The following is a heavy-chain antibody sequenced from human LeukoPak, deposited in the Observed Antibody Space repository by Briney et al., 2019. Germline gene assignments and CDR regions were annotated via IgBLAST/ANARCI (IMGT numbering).Heavy chain of an antibody. CDR1: GYTFTSYD. CDR2: MNPNSGNT. Sequence: ASVKVSCKASGYTFTSYDINWVRQAPGQGLEWMGWMNPNSGNTGYAQKFQGRVTMTRNTSISTAYMELSSLRSEDTAVYYCARVTVVGGMGGFDYWGQGTLVTVSS. V-gene: IGHV1-8*01. CDR3: ARVTVVGGMGGFDY. J-gene: IGHJ4*02. D-gene: IGHD1-14*01.